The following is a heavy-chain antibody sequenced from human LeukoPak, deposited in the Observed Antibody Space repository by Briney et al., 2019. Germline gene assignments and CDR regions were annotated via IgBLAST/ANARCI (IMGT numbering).Heavy chain of an antibody. J-gene: IGHJ5*02. Sequence: GGSLRLSCAASGLHFSGTAMSWVRQAPGKGLEWVSAISHDGMNAYYADSVKGRFTISRDNSEKTVSLEMSSLTAADTGVYYCAKDGAQYSSGPECDPRGQGALVTVSP. V-gene: IGHV3-23*01. D-gene: IGHD6-19*01. CDR1: GLHFSGTA. CDR3: AKDGAQYSSGPECDP. CDR2: ISHDGMNA.